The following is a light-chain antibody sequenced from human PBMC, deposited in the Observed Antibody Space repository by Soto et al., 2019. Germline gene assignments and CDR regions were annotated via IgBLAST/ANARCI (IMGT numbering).Light chain of an antibody. Sequence: QSALTQPPSVSGAPGQRVTISCTGSSSNIGADYDVHWYQQLPGTAPKLLIYRNSNRPSGVPDRFSGSKSGTSASLVITGLQAEDEADYYCQSYDSSLSGYVFGTGTKLTVL. V-gene: IGLV1-40*01. CDR1: SSNIGADYD. J-gene: IGLJ1*01. CDR2: RNS. CDR3: QSYDSSLSGYV.